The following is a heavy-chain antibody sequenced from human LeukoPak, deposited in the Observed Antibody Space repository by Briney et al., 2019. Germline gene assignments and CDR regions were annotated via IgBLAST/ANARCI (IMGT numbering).Heavy chain of an antibody. CDR3: ARHPPHYYDSSSNAFDI. CDR2: IYPGDSDT. D-gene: IGHD3-22*01. J-gene: IGHJ3*02. V-gene: IGHV5-51*01. Sequence: GESLKISCKGSGYSFTSYWIDWVRQMPGKGLEWMGIIYPGDSDTRYSPSFQGQVTISADKSISTAYLQWSSLKASDTAMYYCARHPPHYYDSSSNAFDIWGQGTMVTVSS. CDR1: GYSFTSYW.